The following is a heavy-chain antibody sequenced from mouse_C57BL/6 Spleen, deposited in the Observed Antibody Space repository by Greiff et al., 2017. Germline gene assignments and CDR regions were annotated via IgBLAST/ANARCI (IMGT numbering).Heavy chain of an antibody. J-gene: IGHJ4*01. CDR1: GFNIKDYY. CDR3: ARVTTTGYYAMDY. D-gene: IGHD2-2*01. V-gene: IGHV14-2*01. CDR2: IDPEDGET. Sequence: VQLQQSGAELVKPGASVKLSCTASGFNIKDYYMHWVKQRTEQGLEWIGRIDPEDGETKYASKFQGKATITADTSSTTAYLQLSSLTSEDTAVYYCARVTTTGYYAMDYWGQGTSVTVSS.